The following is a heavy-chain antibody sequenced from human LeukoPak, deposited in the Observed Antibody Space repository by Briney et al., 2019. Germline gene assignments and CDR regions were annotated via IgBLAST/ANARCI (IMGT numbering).Heavy chain of an antibody. V-gene: IGHV3-30*18. J-gene: IGHJ4*02. CDR2: ISYDGSNK. CDR1: GFTFSSYG. CDR3: AKDGPDYGDYVWGSYYFDY. Sequence: GGCLRLSCAASGFTFSSYGMHWVRQAPGKGLEWMAVISYDGSNKYYADSVKGRFTISRDNSMNTLYLQMNSLRAEDTAVYYCAKDGPDYGDYVWGSYYFDYWGQGTLVTVSS. D-gene: IGHD4-17*01.